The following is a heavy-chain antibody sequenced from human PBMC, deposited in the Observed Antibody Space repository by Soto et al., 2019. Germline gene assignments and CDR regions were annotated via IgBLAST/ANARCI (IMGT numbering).Heavy chain of an antibody. D-gene: IGHD3-3*01. CDR1: GFSLSTSGAA. CDR2: IYWDGDK. Sequence: QINLIESGPTLVKPTQTLTLTCTFSGFSLSTSGAAVGWVRQPPGRALEWLALIYWDGDKRYNASLGNRLTITKDTSMNQVVLTLTNVDPADTATDYCAHRATMTIFGLIIDNGIWFDPWGQGTRVSVAS. CDR3: AHRATMTIFGLIIDNGIWFDP. V-gene: IGHV2-5*02. J-gene: IGHJ5*02.